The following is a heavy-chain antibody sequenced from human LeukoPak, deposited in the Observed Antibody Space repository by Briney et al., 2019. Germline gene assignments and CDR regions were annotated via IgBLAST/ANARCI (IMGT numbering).Heavy chain of an antibody. CDR2: INADGSTA. CDR1: GFTFGNSW. V-gene: IGHV3-74*01. CDR3: ARDLYSSGWSSCDY. J-gene: IGHJ4*02. D-gene: IGHD6-19*01. Sequence: GGSLRLSCAASGFTFGNSWVHWVRQAPGKGLVWVSLINADGSTATYADSVKGRFTISRDNARNTLSLQMNSLTIEDTAVYYCARDLYSSGWSSCDYWGQGTLVTVSS.